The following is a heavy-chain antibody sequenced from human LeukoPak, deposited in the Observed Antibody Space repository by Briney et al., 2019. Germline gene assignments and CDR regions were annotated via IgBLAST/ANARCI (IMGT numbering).Heavy chain of an antibody. CDR2: INHSGST. J-gene: IGHJ6*02. D-gene: IGHD3-3*01. Sequence: SETLSLTCAVYGGSFSGYYWSWIRQPPGKGLEWIGEINHSGSTNYNPSLKSRVTISVDTSKNQFSLKLSSVTAADTAVYYCARGGARFLEWLLSSYYYYYGMDVWGQGTTVTVSS. V-gene: IGHV4-34*01. CDR1: GGSFSGYY. CDR3: ARGGARFLEWLLSSYYYYYGMDV.